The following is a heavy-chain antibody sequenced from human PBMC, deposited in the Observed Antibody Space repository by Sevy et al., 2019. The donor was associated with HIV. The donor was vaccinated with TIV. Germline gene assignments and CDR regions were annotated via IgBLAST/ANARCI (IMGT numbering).Heavy chain of an antibody. CDR3: ARRRDLMVRGVINPLYYYYGMDV. J-gene: IGHJ6*02. V-gene: IGHV3-48*02. CDR1: GFTFSSYS. CDR2: ISSSSSTI. D-gene: IGHD3-10*01. Sequence: GGSLRLSCAASGFTFSSYSMNWVRQAPGKGLEWVSYISSSSSTIYYADSVKGRFTISRDNAKNSLYLQRNSLRDEDTAVYYCARRRDLMVRGVINPLYYYYGMDVWGQGTTVTVSS.